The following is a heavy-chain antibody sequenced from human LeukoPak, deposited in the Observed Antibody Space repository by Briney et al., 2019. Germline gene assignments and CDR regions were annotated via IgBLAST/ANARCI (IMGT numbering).Heavy chain of an antibody. J-gene: IGHJ4*02. CDR1: GFTFNDFA. D-gene: IGHD3-9*01. CDR2: IKQDGSEK. Sequence: PGRSLRLSCTASGFTFNDFALSWIRQAPGKGLEWVANIKQDGSEKYYVDSVKGRFTISRDNAKNSLYLQMNSLRAEDTAVYYCARETGLRYVGFDYWGQGTLVTVSS. CDR3: ARETGLRYVGFDY. V-gene: IGHV3-7*01.